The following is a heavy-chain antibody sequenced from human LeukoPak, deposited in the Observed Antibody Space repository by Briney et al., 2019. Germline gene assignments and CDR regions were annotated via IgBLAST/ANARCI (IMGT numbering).Heavy chain of an antibody. V-gene: IGHV3-23*01. J-gene: IGHJ6*03. Sequence: AGGSLRLSCAASGFTFSSYGMHWVRQAPGKGLEWVSTINGNGAATYYADSFKGRFLISRDDSKSTVYLRMNKLRVEDSGLYYCANGLAASGNFLLRDYYYFIDVWGKGTTVIVS. CDR2: INGNGAAT. D-gene: IGHD1-26*01. CDR3: ANGLAASGNFLLRDYYYFIDV. CDR1: GFTFSSYG.